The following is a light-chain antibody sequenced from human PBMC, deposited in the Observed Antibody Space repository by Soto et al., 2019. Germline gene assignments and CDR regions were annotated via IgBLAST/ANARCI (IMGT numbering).Light chain of an antibody. J-gene: IGKJ1*01. CDR2: DAS. CDR3: QQYQSYSWS. Sequence: DIQMTQSPSTLSASIGDRVTISCRASQSIAYRLAWYQQKPGTAPRLLIYDASSLEGGVPLRFSGSGSGTEFTLTISGLQPDDFAIYHCQQYQSYSWSFGNGTRVEIK. V-gene: IGKV1-5*01. CDR1: QSIAYR.